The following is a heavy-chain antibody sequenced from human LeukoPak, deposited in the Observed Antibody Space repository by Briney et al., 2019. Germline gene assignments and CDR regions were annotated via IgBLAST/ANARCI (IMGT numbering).Heavy chain of an antibody. Sequence: PGGSLRLSCAASGFTFSSYSMNWVRQAPGKGLEWVSSISSSSSYIYYADSVKGRFTISRDNAKNSLYLQMNSLRAEDTAVYYCARDDYDILTGYYTPLDYWGQGTLVTVSS. CDR3: ARDDYDILTGYYTPLDY. CDR2: ISSSSSYI. V-gene: IGHV3-21*01. CDR1: GFTFSSYS. J-gene: IGHJ4*02. D-gene: IGHD3-9*01.